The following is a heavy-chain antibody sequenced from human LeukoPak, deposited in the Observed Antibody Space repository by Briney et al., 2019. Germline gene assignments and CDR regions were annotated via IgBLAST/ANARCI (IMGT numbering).Heavy chain of an antibody. CDR3: ARRFRPFNSATGFLSFDS. CDR1: GFPFSSYA. V-gene: IGHV3-23*01. J-gene: IGHJ4*02. D-gene: IGHD1-14*01. CDR2: ISGDGATT. Sequence: GGSLRLSCAASGFPFSSYAMTWVRQAPGKGLEWVSSISGDGATTYHAEYVKGRFTISRDNAKNTVYLEISLLGAEDTAVYYCARRFRPFNSATGFLSFDSWGPGTLVTVPS.